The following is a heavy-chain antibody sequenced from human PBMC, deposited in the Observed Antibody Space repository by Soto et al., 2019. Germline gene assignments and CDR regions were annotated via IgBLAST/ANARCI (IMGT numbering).Heavy chain of an antibody. CDR2: IIPIFVSA. V-gene: IGHV1-69*13. CDR1: GGTFSSYA. Sequence: SVKVSCKASGGTFSSYAISGVRQATGQGLEWIGGIIPIFVSANYAQKFQGRVTITADESTSTAYLELSSLRSEDTAVFYCARVSSDTIFGVASYYYYGMDVWGQGTTVTVSS. J-gene: IGHJ6*02. D-gene: IGHD3-3*01. CDR3: ARVSSDTIFGVASYYYYGMDV.